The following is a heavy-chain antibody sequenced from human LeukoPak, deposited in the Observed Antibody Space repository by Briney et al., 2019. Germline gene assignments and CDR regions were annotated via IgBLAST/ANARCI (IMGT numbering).Heavy chain of an antibody. J-gene: IGHJ4*02. Sequence: SQTLSLTCTVSGGSISSGGYYWSWIRQHPGKGLEWIGYIYYSGSTYYNPSLKSRVTISVDTSKNQFSLKLSSVTAADTAVYYCARSLGYCSGGSCYAPYYFDYWGQGTLVTVSS. D-gene: IGHD2-15*01. CDR3: ARSLGYCSGGSCYAPYYFDY. V-gene: IGHV4-31*03. CDR1: GGSISSGGYY. CDR2: IYYSGST.